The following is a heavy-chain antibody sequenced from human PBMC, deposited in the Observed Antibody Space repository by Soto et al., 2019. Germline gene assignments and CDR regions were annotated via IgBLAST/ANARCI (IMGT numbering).Heavy chain of an antibody. J-gene: IGHJ4*02. D-gene: IGHD6-25*01. V-gene: IGHV3-74*01. CDR2: IDNAGTDT. Sequence: GGSLRLSCAASGFTLSGRSMHWVRQAPGKGLVWVSGIDNAGTDTTYADSVKGRFTSSRDNAKSTLFPQMSSLRADDTAVYYCAKLVAANALKLFYFDSWGQGTPVTVSS. CDR3: AKLVAANALKLFYFDS. CDR1: GFTLSGRS.